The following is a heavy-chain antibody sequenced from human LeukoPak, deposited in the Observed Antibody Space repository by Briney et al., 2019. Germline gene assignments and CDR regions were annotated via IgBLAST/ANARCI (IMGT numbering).Heavy chain of an antibody. CDR3: ARENWGGFDY. V-gene: IGHV4-4*01. CDR1: GFTFSSYSM. Sequence: PGGSLRLSCAASGFTFSSYSMNWVRQSPGKGLEWIGKIYPSGSKNYNPSLKSRVTISVDKSKNQFSLKLSSVTAADTAVYFCARENWGGFDYWGQGTLVTVSS. D-gene: IGHD7-27*01. J-gene: IGHJ4*02. CDR2: IYPSGSK.